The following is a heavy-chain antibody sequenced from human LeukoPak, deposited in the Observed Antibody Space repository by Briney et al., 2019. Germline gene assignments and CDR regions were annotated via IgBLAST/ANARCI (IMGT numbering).Heavy chain of an antibody. D-gene: IGHD3-22*01. CDR1: AYTFTNYY. CDR2: INPSGGST. V-gene: IGHV1-46*01. Sequence: GASVKVSCKASAYTFTNYYLHWVRQAPGQGLEWMGIINPSGGSTSYAQKFQGRVTMTWDTSTSTVYMELSSLRSEDTAVYYCAREGSSGQLLWGQGSMVTVSS. CDR3: AREGSSGQLL. J-gene: IGHJ4*03.